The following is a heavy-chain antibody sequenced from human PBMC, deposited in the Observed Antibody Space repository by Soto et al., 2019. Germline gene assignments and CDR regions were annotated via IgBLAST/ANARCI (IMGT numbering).Heavy chain of an antibody. CDR1: GGSISSYY. V-gene: IGHV4-59*01. D-gene: IGHD3-10*01. CDR3: ARVGSYYYMDV. CDR2: IYYSGST. J-gene: IGHJ6*03. Sequence: QVQLQESGPGLVKPSETLSLTCTVSGGSISSYYWSWIRQPPGKGLEWIGYIYYSGSTNYNPSLKSRVTISVDTSKNQFSLKLSSVTAADTAVYYCARVGSYYYMDVWGKGTTVTV.